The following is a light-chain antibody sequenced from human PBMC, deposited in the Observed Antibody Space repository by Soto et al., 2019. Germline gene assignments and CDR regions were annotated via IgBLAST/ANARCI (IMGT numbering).Light chain of an antibody. CDR2: GAS. V-gene: IGKV3-15*01. J-gene: IGKJ5*01. CDR3: QQYDYLPRT. Sequence: ETVMTQSPATLSVSPGERATLSCRASQSVTSNLAWYQQKPGQAPRLLIYGASTRATGIPARFSGSGSGTEFTLTISSLQSEDTATYYCQQYDYLPRTFGQGTRLEIK. CDR1: QSVTSN.